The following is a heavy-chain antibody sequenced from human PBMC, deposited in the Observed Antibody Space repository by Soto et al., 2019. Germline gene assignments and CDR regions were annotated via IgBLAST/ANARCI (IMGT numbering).Heavy chain of an antibody. CDR1: GYTFTNNV. D-gene: IGHD5-18*01. CDR2: VNAGNDNT. Sequence: QVHLVQSGAEVKKPGASVKVSCKTSGYTFTNNVIHWVRQAPGQRFEWMGWVNAGNDNTKWSREFQGRLTVTKDTSATTDYMELGSLTSGGTAIYFCAREVPYGYSRFAYWGQGTLVTVSS. V-gene: IGHV1-3*01. CDR3: AREVPYGYSRFAY. J-gene: IGHJ4*02.